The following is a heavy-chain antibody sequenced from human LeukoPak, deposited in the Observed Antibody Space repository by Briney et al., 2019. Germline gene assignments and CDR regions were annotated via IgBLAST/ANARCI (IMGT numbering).Heavy chain of an antibody. D-gene: IGHD3-22*01. V-gene: IGHV4-59*12. CDR3: ARAVTMIDAFDI. Sequence: PSETLSLTCTVSGGSISSYYWSWIRQPPGKGLEWVGHIYYLGSTNYNPSLKSRVTISVDTSKNQFSLKLSSVTAADTAVYYCARAVTMIDAFDIWGQGTMVTVSS. CDR1: GGSISSYY. J-gene: IGHJ3*02. CDR2: IYYLGST.